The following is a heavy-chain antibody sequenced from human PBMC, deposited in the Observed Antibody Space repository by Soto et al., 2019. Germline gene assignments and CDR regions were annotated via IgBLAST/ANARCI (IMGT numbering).Heavy chain of an antibody. CDR3: ARDEYGDPGY. J-gene: IGHJ4*02. D-gene: IGHD4-17*01. V-gene: IGHV1-18*01. CDR1: GYTFTSYG. CDR2: SSAYNGNT. Sequence: QVQLVPSGAEVKKPGASVKVSCNASGYTFTSYGISWGRLAPGQGLAWMGWSSAYNGNTNYEPKLQGRVTMTTDTSTSTAYMELRSLRSDDTAVYDCARDEYGDPGYWGQGTLVTVSS.